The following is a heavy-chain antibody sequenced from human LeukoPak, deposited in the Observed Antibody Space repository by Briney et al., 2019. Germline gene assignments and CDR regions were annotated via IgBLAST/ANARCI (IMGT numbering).Heavy chain of an antibody. Sequence: ASVKVSCKTSGYTFSSYGLTWMRQAPGQGPEWLGWGSPYNGNTNYAQKFQGRVTMTTDTSTNTAYMELRSLRSDDTAVYYCARGRELPSFAFDYWGQGTLVTVSS. J-gene: IGHJ4*02. CDR1: GYTFSSYG. D-gene: IGHD1-7*01. CDR3: ARGRELPSFAFDY. V-gene: IGHV1-18*01. CDR2: GSPYNGNT.